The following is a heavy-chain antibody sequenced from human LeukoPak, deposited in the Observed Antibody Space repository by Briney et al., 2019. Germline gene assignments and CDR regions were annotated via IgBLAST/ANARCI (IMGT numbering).Heavy chain of an antibody. CDR3: ARGHHWLAF. V-gene: IGHV3-48*03. CDR2: IAVDGTK. Sequence: GGSLRLSCVASGFTLSNSEMNWVRQAPGKGLEWVSFIAVDGTKYYPDSVKGRFTISRDSAKNSLYLQMNSLRAEDTAVYFCARGHHWLAFWGQGTLVTVSS. CDR1: GFTLSNSE. J-gene: IGHJ4*02. D-gene: IGHD6-19*01.